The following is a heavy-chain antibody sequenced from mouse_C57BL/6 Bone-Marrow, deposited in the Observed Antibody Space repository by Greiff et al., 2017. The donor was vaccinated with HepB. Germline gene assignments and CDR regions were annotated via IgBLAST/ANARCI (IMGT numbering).Heavy chain of an antibody. D-gene: IGHD1-1*01. J-gene: IGHJ1*03. Sequence: EVKVEESGEGLVKPGGSLKLSCAASGFTFSSYAMSWVRQTPEKRLEWVAYISSGGDYIYYADTVKGRFTISRDNARNTLYLQMSSLKSEDTAMYYCTRGRTGSSPFWYFDVWGTGTTVTVSS. CDR2: ISSGGDYI. CDR1: GFTFSSYA. V-gene: IGHV5S21*01. CDR3: TRGRTGSSPFWYFDV.